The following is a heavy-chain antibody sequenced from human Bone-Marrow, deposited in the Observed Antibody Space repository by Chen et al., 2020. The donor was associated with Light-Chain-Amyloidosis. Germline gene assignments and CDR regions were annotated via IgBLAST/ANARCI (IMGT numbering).Heavy chain of an antibody. CDR3: AKARLYSGSYWGIVDY. J-gene: IGHJ4*02. CDR2: ISYDAKRD. V-gene: IGHV3-30*18. CDR1: GFTFSSYG. D-gene: IGHD1-26*01. Sequence: QVRLVASGGGVVQPVRSLRRTCVGLGFTFSSYGIFWVRQAPGKGLEWVALISYDAKRDFYADSVKGRFTVSRDNSKNTLYLQMNSLRIEDTAVYYCAKARLYSGSYWGIVDYWGQGTLVTVSS.